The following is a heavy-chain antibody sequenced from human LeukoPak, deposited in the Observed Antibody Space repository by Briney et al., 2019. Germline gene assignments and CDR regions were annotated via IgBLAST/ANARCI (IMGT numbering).Heavy chain of an antibody. D-gene: IGHD3-22*01. CDR1: GYGFTNYW. CDR3: ARPSGYYQTLGVY. J-gene: IGHJ4*02. CDR2: IDPSDSYT. Sequence: GESLKISCKGSGYGFTNYWISWVRQIPGKGLEWMGRIDPSDSYTDYNPSFQGHVTISADKSISTAYLQWSSLKASDTAMYYCARPSGYYQTLGVYWGQGTLVTVSS. V-gene: IGHV5-10-1*01.